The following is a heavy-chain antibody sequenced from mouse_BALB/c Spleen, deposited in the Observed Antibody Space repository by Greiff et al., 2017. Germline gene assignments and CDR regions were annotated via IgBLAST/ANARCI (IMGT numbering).Heavy chain of an antibody. CDR3: AREDDYSGRFAY. CDR1: GYAFTSYG. V-gene: IGHV1S126*01. D-gene: IGHD1-1*01. CDR2: IDPSDSET. Sequence: QVQLLQSGPQLVRPGASVKISCKASGYAFTSYGMSWVQQTPGQGLEWIGLIDPSDSETKLPEKLKDKSTLTVDKSTSTAYMQLSSLTSEDSAVYYCAREDDYSGRFAYWGQGTPLTVSA. J-gene: IGHJ3*01.